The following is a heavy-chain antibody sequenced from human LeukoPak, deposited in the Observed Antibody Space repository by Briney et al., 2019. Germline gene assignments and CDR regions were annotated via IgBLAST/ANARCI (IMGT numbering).Heavy chain of an antibody. CDR3: ARLPLGMVRGVWTYYFDY. Sequence: PSETLSLTCTVSGGSISNTNYYWGWIRQPPGKGLEWIGTTYYSGITYYNPSLKSRVTISVDTSKNQFSLKLSSVTAADTAVYYCARLPLGMVRGVWTYYFDYWGQGTLVTVSS. CDR2: TYYSGIT. J-gene: IGHJ4*02. V-gene: IGHV4-39*01. D-gene: IGHD3-10*01. CDR1: GGSISNTNYY.